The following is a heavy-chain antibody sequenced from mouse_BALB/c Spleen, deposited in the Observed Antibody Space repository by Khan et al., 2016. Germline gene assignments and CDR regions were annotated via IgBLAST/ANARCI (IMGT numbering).Heavy chain of an antibody. J-gene: IGHJ2*01. Sequence: QVQLQQPGAELVRPGASVKLSCKASGHPFTTYWMNWFKQRPEQGLEWIGRIDPYDSETHYDQKFKDKAILTVDKSSSTAFMQLSSLTSEDSSVYYCARGSKVFDYWGQGTTLTVSS. V-gene: IGHV1-52*01. CDR3: ARGSKVFDY. CDR1: GHPFTTYW. CDR2: IDPYDSET.